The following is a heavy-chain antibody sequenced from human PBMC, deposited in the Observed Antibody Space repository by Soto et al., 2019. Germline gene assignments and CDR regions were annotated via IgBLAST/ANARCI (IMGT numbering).Heavy chain of an antibody. Sequence: ASVKVSCKASGYTFTSYGISWVRQAPGQGLEWMGWISAYNGNTNYAQKFQGRVTISADKFTGTAYMELTGLRSDDTAVYYCARDYYDSSGYYYRYYYYGMDVWGQGTTVTVSS. CDR1: GYTFTSYG. J-gene: IGHJ6*02. V-gene: IGHV1-18*01. CDR2: ISAYNGNT. D-gene: IGHD3-22*01. CDR3: ARDYYDSSGYYYRYYYYGMDV.